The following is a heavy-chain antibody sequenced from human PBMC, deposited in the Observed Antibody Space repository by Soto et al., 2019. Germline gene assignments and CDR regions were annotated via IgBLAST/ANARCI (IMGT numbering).Heavy chain of an antibody. CDR1: GASISTSTYY. D-gene: IGHD3-10*01. V-gene: IGHV4-39*01. CDR2: IYYTGVT. Sequence: SETLSLTCTVSGASISTSTYYWAWVRQPPGKGLEWIGYIYYTGVTFYNPSLKSRVTISVDTSIHQFSLTLTSVTAADTAIYYCSRHGAAVLYYYGMDVWGQGTAVTVS. CDR3: SRHGAAVLYYYGMDV. J-gene: IGHJ6*02.